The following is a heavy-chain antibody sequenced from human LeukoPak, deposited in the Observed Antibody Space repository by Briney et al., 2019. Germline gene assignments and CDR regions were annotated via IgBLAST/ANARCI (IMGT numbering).Heavy chain of an antibody. V-gene: IGHV1-8*01. Sequence: GASVKLSLKSSGYTFTGYDINWVRQAPGQGLEWMGWMKSNSGDTHFAQKFQGRVTMTRNTSISTAFMELSSLRSEDTAVYYCARGEYSSSWYPFDYWGQGSLVTVSS. CDR2: MKSNSGDT. CDR1: GYTFTGYD. J-gene: IGHJ4*02. D-gene: IGHD6-13*01. CDR3: ARGEYSSSWYPFDY.